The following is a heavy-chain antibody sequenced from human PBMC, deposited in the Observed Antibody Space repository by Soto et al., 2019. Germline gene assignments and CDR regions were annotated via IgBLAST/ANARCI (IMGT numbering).Heavy chain of an antibody. J-gene: IGHJ6*01. CDR3: AGERRALWSGYVFGSRAYYYGMDV. CDR2: IKSSSSYI. V-gene: IGHV3-21*01. Sequence: GGSLRLSCAASGFTFSSYSMNWVRQAPGKGLEWVSSIKSSSSYIYYADSVKGRFTISRDNAKNSLYLQMNSLRAEDTAVYYCAGERRALWSGYVFGSRAYYYGMDVWGQGSTGTVSS. CDR1: GFTFSSYS. D-gene: IGHD3-3*01.